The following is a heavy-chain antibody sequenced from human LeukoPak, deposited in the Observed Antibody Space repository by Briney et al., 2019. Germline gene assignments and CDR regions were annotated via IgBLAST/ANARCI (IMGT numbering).Heavy chain of an antibody. J-gene: IGHJ3*02. CDR2: IIPILGIA. V-gene: IGHV1-69*04. Sequence: SVRVSCKASGGTFSSYAISWVRQAPGQGLEWMGRIIPILGIANYAQKFQGRVTITAEKSTSTAYMELRSLRSDYTAVYYCARIARFHLLEAFDIWGQGTMVTVSP. CDR3: ARIARFHLLEAFDI. CDR1: GGTFSSYA. D-gene: IGHD2-2*01.